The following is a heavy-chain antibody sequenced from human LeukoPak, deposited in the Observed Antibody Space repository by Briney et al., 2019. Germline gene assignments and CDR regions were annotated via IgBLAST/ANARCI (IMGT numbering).Heavy chain of an antibody. D-gene: IGHD6-19*01. CDR1: GGTFSSYA. CDR3: ARAYSSGWPYYYYYYGMDV. Sequence: SVKVSCKASGGTFSSYAISWVRQAPGQGLEWMGRIIPILGIANYAQKFQGRVTITADKSTSTAYMELSSLRSEDTAVYYCARAYSSGWPYYYYYYGMDVWGQGTTVTVSS. CDR2: IIPILGIA. J-gene: IGHJ6*02. V-gene: IGHV1-69*04.